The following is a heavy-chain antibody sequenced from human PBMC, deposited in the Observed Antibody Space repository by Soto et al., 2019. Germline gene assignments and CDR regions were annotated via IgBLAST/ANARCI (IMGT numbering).Heavy chain of an antibody. CDR2: ISGSGADT. J-gene: IGHJ4*02. CDR1: GFIFSNYA. Sequence: GGSLRLSCAPSGFIFSNYAMSWVRRARGKGLEWVSAISGSGADTYYTESVKGRFTISRDNFKNTLYLQMNSLRAEDTAVYYSAKDNGRGGGSVFDYWGQGTLVTVSS. D-gene: IGHD2-15*01. CDR3: AKDNGRGGGSVFDY. V-gene: IGHV3-23*01.